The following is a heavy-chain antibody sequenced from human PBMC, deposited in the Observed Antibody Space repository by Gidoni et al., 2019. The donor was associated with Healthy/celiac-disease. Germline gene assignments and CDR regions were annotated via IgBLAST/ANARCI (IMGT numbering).Heavy chain of an antibody. CDR2: IIPIFGTA. J-gene: IGHJ3*02. D-gene: IGHD3-22*01. CDR1: GGTFSSYA. V-gene: IGHV1-69*01. Sequence: QVQLVQSGAEVKKPGSSVKVSCKASGGTFSSYAISWVRQAPGQGLEWMGGIIPIFGTANYAQKFQGRVTITADESTSTAYMELSSLRSEDTAVYYCASSRNYYDSSGYYYADAFDIWGQGTMVTVSS. CDR3: ASSRNYYDSSGYYYADAFDI.